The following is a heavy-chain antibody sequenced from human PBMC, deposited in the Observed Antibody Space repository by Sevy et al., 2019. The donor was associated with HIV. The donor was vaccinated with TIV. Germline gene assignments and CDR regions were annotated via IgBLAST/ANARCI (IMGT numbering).Heavy chain of an antibody. CDR3: ARDFLTGDRREAFDI. D-gene: IGHD7-27*01. Sequence: GGSLRLSCAASGFTLSGYSISWVRQAPGKGLEWVSSVTPGTDIYYGDSVRGRFTASRGNAKNSVYLQMNSLRDEDTAVYYCARDFLTGDRREAFDIWGQGTKVTVSS. CDR2: VTPGTDI. V-gene: IGHV3-21*06. CDR1: GFTLSGYS. J-gene: IGHJ3*02.